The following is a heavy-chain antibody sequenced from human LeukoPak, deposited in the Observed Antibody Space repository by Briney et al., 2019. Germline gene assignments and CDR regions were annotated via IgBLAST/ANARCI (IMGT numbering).Heavy chain of an antibody. Sequence: SGTLSLTCAVSGGSISSSNWWSWVRQPPGKGLEWIGEIYHSGSTNYNPSLKSRVTISVDKSKNQFSLKLSSVTAADTAMYYCARRAEWELPVGFDYWGQGTLVTVSS. J-gene: IGHJ4*02. CDR3: ARRAEWELPVGFDY. V-gene: IGHV4-4*02. CDR2: IYHSGST. D-gene: IGHD1-26*01. CDR1: GGSISSSNW.